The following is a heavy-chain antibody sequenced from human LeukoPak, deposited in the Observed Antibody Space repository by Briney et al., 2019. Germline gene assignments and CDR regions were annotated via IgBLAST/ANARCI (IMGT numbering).Heavy chain of an antibody. CDR2: IHYRGST. Sequence: SETLSLTCTVSGGSDSSGGYYWSWIRQPPGKGLEWIGYIHYRGSTKYSPSLKSRVTISVDTSKNQFSLKLSSVTAADTAVYYCAKGGHSSGWYHDYWGQGTLVTVSS. J-gene: IGHJ4*02. CDR3: AKGGHSSGWYHDY. V-gene: IGHV4-61*08. CDR1: GGSDSSGGYY. D-gene: IGHD6-19*01.